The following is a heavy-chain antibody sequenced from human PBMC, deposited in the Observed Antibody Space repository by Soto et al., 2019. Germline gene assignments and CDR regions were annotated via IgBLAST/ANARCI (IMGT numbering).Heavy chain of an antibody. CDR2: IDNDGRAT. J-gene: IGHJ4*02. Sequence: EVQLVESGGGLVQPGGSLRLSCVASGFTFNIYWMHWVRQAPGKGLEWVSRIDNDGRATTYADSVKGRFTISRDNAKNTLFLQMHTLRVDDTAVYYCARDNWNSYWGQGTLVTVSS. CDR3: ARDNWNSY. V-gene: IGHV3-74*01. D-gene: IGHD1-1*01. CDR1: GFTFNIYW.